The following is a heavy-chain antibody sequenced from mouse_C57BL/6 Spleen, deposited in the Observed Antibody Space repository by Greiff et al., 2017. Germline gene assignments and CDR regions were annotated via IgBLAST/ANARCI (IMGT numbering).Heavy chain of an antibody. J-gene: IGHJ4*01. Sequence: VQVVESGPGLVQPSQSLSITCTVSGFSLTSYGVHWVRQSPGKGLEWLGVIWSGGSTDYNAAFISRLSISKDNSKSQVFFKMNSLQADDTAIYYCARNPAYYSTIYYAMDYWGQGTSVTVSS. D-gene: IGHD2-5*01. V-gene: IGHV2-2*01. CDR2: IWSGGST. CDR3: ARNPAYYSTIYYAMDY. CDR1: GFSLTSYG.